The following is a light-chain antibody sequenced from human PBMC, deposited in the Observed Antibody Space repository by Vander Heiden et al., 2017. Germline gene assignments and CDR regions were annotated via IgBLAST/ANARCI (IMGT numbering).Light chain of an antibody. CDR1: QGISNY. CDR2: TAS. Sequence: DIQTTQSPSSLSASVGDGVTITCRASQGISNYLNWYQQKPGKGPELLIYTASTLKSGVPSRFRGSGSGTDFTLSISSLQPTDFATYYCQQTYSTPPTFGQGTKVEIK. V-gene: IGKV1-39*01. CDR3: QQTYSTPPT. J-gene: IGKJ1*01.